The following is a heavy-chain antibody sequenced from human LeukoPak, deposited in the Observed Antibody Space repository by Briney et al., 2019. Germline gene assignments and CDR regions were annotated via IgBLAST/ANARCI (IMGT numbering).Heavy chain of an antibody. Sequence: ASVKVSCKASGYTFSICGITWVRQAPGQGLEWMGWISAHTGNSDYAQKFQNRVTMTIDTSTSTAYMELRSLGSDDTAVYYCARDGKGRYDFRENDYWGQGTLVTVSS. J-gene: IGHJ4*02. CDR1: GYTFSICG. CDR3: ARDGKGRYDFRENDY. D-gene: IGHD3-3*01. V-gene: IGHV1-18*01. CDR2: ISAHTGNS.